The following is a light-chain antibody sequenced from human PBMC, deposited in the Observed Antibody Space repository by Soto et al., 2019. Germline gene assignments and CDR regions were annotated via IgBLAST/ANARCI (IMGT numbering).Light chain of an antibody. Sequence: EIVLTQSPGTLSLSPGERATLSCRASQSVSSSYLAWYQQKPGQAPRLLIYGASSSATGIPDRFSGSGSGTDFTLTISRMELDDFAVYYCQQYGSSPRTFGPQTKVDIK. CDR1: QSVSSSY. CDR3: QQYGSSPRT. CDR2: GAS. J-gene: IGKJ3*01. V-gene: IGKV3-20*01.